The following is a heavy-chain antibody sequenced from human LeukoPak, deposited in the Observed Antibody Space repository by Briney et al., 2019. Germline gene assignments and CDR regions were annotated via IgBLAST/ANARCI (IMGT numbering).Heavy chain of an antibody. Sequence: PSETLSLTCTVSGGSISSSGYYWGWIRQPPGKGLEWIGSIYYSGSTYYNPSLKSRVTISVDKSKNQFSLKLSSVTAADTAVYYCASAMSGYDSPLDYWGQGTLVTASS. CDR2: IYYSGST. V-gene: IGHV4-39*07. D-gene: IGHD5-12*01. J-gene: IGHJ4*02. CDR1: GGSISSSGYY. CDR3: ASAMSGYDSPLDY.